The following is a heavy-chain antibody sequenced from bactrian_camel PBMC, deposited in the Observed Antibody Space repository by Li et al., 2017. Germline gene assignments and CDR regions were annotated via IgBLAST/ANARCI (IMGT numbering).Heavy chain of an antibody. D-gene: IGHD3*01. CDR1: GQLSLRKF. V-gene: IGHV3-2*01. Sequence: HVQLVESGGGSVQAGGSLTLSCDVSGQLSLRKFTGWFRQAPGKGLEWVSSIYTGGGSTYYADSVKGRFTISKDNAKIMLYLQMNSLKSEDTAVYYCAAGRDLDYDLSRDAICGHWGQGTQVTVS. CDR2: IYTGGGST. CDR3: AAGRDLDYDLSRDAICGH. J-gene: IGHJ4*01.